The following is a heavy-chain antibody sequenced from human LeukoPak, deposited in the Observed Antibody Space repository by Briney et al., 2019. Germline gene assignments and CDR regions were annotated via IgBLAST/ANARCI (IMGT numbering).Heavy chain of an antibody. CDR2: ISSSSSYI. Sequence: AGGSLRLSCAASGFTFSSYSMNWVRQAPGKGLEWVSSISSSSSYIYYADSVKGRFTISRDNAKNSLYLQMNSLRAEDTAVYYCARAGPRYSSSSAFDYWGQGTLVTVSS. CDR1: GFTFSSYS. J-gene: IGHJ4*02. CDR3: ARAGPRYSSSSAFDY. D-gene: IGHD6-6*01. V-gene: IGHV3-21*01.